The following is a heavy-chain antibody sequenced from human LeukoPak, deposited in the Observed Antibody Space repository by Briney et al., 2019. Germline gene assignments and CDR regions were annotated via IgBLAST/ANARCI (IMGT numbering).Heavy chain of an antibody. J-gene: IGHJ4*02. Sequence: TGGSLRLSCAASGFTFSGYYMSWVRQAPGKGLEWVANIKQDGSEKYYVDSVKGRFTISRDNAKNSLYLQMNTLRPEDTAVYYCARERQNKDFWSGGDYWGQGTLVTVSS. CDR3: ARERQNKDFWSGGDY. V-gene: IGHV3-7*01. D-gene: IGHD3-3*01. CDR1: GFTFSGYY. CDR2: IKQDGSEK.